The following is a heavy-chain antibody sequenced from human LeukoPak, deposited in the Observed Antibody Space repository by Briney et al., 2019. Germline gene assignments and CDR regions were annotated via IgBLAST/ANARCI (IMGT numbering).Heavy chain of an antibody. Sequence: GGSLRLSCAASGFTFSSYGMHWVRQAPGKGLEWVAVISYDGSNKYYADSVKGRFTISRDNSKNTLYLQMNSLRAEDTAVYYCARATYYYDSSGSHLGYWGQGTLVTVSS. V-gene: IGHV3-30*19. J-gene: IGHJ4*02. D-gene: IGHD3-22*01. CDR2: ISYDGSNK. CDR3: ARATYYYDSSGSHLGY. CDR1: GFTFSSYG.